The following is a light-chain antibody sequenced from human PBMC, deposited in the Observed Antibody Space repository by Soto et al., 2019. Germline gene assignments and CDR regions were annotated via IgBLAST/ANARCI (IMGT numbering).Light chain of an antibody. J-gene: IGKJ2*01. V-gene: IGKV3-20*01. Sequence: EIVLTQSPGTLSLSPGERATLSCRTSQSVNSNFLAWYQQKPGQAPRLLVYGSSTRAAGVPDRFSGSGSGTDFTLIISRLEPEDFAVYYCQQYGRSPLLYTFGQGTKLGVK. CDR1: QSVNSNF. CDR3: QQYGRSPLLYT. CDR2: GSS.